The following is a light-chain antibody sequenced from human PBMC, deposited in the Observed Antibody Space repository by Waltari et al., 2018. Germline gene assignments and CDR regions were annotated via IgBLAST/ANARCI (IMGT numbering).Light chain of an antibody. J-gene: IGLJ2*01. CDR2: DVY. Sequence: QSALTQPPSASGSPGQSVTISCTGTSSDIGDSNYVSWYQQHPGKVPKLMIYDVYKRPSVVPDRFSGYKSGNTAFLTVSGLQGEDDADYYCSSFAGTHHVVFGGGTKLTVL. CDR1: SSDIGDSNY. V-gene: IGLV2-8*01. CDR3: SSFAGTHHVV.